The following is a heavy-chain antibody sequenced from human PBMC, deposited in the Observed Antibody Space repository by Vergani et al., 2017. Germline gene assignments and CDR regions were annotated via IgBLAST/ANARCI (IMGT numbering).Heavy chain of an antibody. CDR3: ARAYDILTGHYYYYGMDV. Sequence: EVQLVESGGGLVKPGGCLRLSCAASGFTFSSYSMNWVRPAPGKGLEWVSSISSSSSYIYYADSVKGRFTISRDNAKNSLYLQMNSLRAEDTAVYYCARAYDILTGHYYYYGMDVWGQGTTVTVSS. CDR1: GFTFSSYS. J-gene: IGHJ6*02. V-gene: IGHV3-21*01. D-gene: IGHD3-9*01. CDR2: ISSSSSYI.